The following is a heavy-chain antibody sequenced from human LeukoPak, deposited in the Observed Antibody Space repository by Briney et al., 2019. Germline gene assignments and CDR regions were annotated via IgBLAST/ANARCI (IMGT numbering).Heavy chain of an antibody. Sequence: ASVKVSCKASGYTFTSYGISWVRQAPGQGLEWMGWISAYNGNTNYAQKLQGSVTMTTDTSTSTAYMELRSLRSDDTAVYHGAREDRHMNWFDPWGQGTLVTVSS. CDR2: ISAYNGNT. CDR3: AREDRHMNWFDP. J-gene: IGHJ5*02. CDR1: GYTFTSYG. V-gene: IGHV1-18*01.